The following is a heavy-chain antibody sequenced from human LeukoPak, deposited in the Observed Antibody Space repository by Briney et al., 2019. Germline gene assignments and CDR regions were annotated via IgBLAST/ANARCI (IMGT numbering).Heavy chain of an antibody. CDR3: AIIFILSGFSSYFDH. CDR2: IYLSGTT. J-gene: IGHJ4*02. Sequence: SETLSLTCSVSGNSISSGHYWGWIRQTPGKGLEWIGSIYLSGTTYYNPSLKSRVTISVDTSKNQFSLKLSSVTAADTAVYFCAIIFILSGFSSYFDHWGQGTLVTVSS. V-gene: IGHV4-38-2*02. D-gene: IGHD3-9*01. CDR1: GNSISSGHY.